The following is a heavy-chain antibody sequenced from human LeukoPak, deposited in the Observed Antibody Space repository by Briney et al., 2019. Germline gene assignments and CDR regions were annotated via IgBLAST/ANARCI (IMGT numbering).Heavy chain of an antibody. D-gene: IGHD3-22*01. V-gene: IGHV6-1*01. CDR2: TYCRSKWYN. CDR3: GRSSGYKLDY. J-gene: IGHJ4*02. CDR1: GDSVSSNTAS. Sequence: SQTLSLTCAISGDSVSSNTASWNWIRQSPSRGLEWLGRTYCRSKWYNDYAASVKSRITINPDTSKNQFSLQVNSVTPEDTAVYYCGRSSGYKLDYWGQGTLVTVSS.